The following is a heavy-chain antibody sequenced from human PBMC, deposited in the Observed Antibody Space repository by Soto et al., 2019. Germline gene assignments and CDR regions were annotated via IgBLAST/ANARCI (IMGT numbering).Heavy chain of an antibody. CDR2: ISYDGSKK. J-gene: IGHJ4*02. D-gene: IGHD4-17*01. V-gene: IGHV3-30*18. CDR3: AKDRGDYGDYDTYFDY. CDR1: GFTFSSYG. Sequence: QVQLVESGGAVVQPGRSLRLSCAASGFTFSSYGMHWVRQAPGKGLEWVAVISYDGSKKYYEDSVKCRFTISRDNSKNTLYLQMSSQSAEDAAGYYCAKDRGDYGDYDTYFDYWGQGTLVTVSS.